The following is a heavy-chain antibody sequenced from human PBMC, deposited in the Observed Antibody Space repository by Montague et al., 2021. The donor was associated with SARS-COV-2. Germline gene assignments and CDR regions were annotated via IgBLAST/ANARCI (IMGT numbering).Heavy chain of an antibody. D-gene: IGHD3-22*01. CDR1: GGSINYSGYY. V-gene: IGHV4-39*01. J-gene: IGHJ3*02. CDR2: ISYSGST. CDR3: ARWTLEVVVKAFDI. Sequence: SETLSLTCTLSGGSINYSGYYWGWIRQLPGKGLEWIGSISYSGSTYYXLSLKSRVTTSVDTSKNQFSLKLSSVTAADTAIYYCARWTLEVVVKAFDIWGQGTMVTVSP.